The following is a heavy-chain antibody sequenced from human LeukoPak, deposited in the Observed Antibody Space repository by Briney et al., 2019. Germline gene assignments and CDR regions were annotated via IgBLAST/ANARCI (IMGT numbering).Heavy chain of an antibody. CDR1: GFTFSSYW. J-gene: IGHJ3*02. Sequence: GGSLRLSCAASGFTFSSYWMHWVRQVPGKGLVWVSRITSEGSSTSYADSVKGRFTISRDNAKNTLYLQMNSLRDEDTAVYYCARDLSGRYAFDIWGQGTMVTVSS. V-gene: IGHV3-74*01. CDR2: ITSEGSST. CDR3: ARDLSGRYAFDI. D-gene: IGHD3-10*01.